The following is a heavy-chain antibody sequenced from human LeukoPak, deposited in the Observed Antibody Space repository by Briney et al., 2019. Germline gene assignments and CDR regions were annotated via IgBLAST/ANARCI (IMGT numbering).Heavy chain of an antibody. V-gene: IGHV5-51*01. CDR2: IFPGDSDS. CDR1: GYSFTSYW. D-gene: IGHD5-24*01. CDR3: ARFRDDFPDY. J-gene: IGHJ4*02. Sequence: GESLKISCKGSGYSFTSYWIGWVRQMPGKGLEWMGIIFPGDSDSRYSPSFQGQVTISVDKSISTAYLQWNSLKASDTAIYYCARFRDDFPDYWGQETLIIVSS.